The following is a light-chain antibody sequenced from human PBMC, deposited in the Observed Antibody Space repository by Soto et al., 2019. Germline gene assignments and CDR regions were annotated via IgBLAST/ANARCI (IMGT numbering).Light chain of an antibody. CDR1: SSDVGGYNY. J-gene: IGLJ1*01. V-gene: IGLV2-14*01. Sequence: SALTQPASVSGSPGQSITISCTGTSSDVGGYNYVSWYQQHPGKAPKLMIYDVSNRPSVVSNRFSGSKSGNTASLTISGLQAEDEADDYCSSYTSSSTPLYVFGTGTKVTVL. CDR2: DVS. CDR3: SSYTSSSTPLYV.